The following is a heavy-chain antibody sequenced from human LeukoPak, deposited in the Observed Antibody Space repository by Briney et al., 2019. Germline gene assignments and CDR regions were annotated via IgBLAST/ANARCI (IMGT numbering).Heavy chain of an antibody. CDR2: IYSRDLT. CDR3: ARGADDYKLGNF. CDR1: GGSFDSSYC. D-gene: IGHD5-24*01. J-gene: IGHJ4*01. Sequence: SETLSLTCTVSGGSFDSSYCWTWVRQPPGKGLEWVGTIYSRDLTYYNPSLTSRVTISADTSKNMFSLRLTSVTAADTAVYYCARGADDYKLGNFWGHGILVTVFS. V-gene: IGHV4-39*01.